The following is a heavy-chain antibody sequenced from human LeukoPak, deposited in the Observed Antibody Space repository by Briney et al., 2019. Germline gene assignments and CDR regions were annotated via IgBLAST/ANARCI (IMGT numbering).Heavy chain of an antibody. J-gene: IGHJ4*02. V-gene: IGHV1-24*01. CDR3: ATEGGYSSGWYYFDY. CDR2: FDPEDGET. CDR1: GYTLTELS. Sequence: GASVKVSCKVSGYTLTELSMHWVRQAPGKGLEWMGGFDPEDGETIYAQKLQGRVTMTEDTSTDTAYMELSSLRSEDTAVYYCATEGGYSSGWYYFDYWGQGTLVTVSS. D-gene: IGHD6-19*01.